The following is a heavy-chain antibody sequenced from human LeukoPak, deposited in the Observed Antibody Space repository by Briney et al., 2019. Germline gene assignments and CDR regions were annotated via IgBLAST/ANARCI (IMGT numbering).Heavy chain of an antibody. CDR2: MNPNSGNT. V-gene: IGHV1-8*02. CDR1: GGTFSSYA. D-gene: IGHD3-10*01. Sequence: GASVKVSCKASGGTFSSYAINWVRQATGQGLEWMGWMNPNSGNTGYAQKFQGRVTMTRNTSISTAYMELSSLRSEDTAVYYCAKDGGLWFGELGYFDYWGQGTLVTVSS. CDR3: AKDGGLWFGELGYFDY. J-gene: IGHJ4*02.